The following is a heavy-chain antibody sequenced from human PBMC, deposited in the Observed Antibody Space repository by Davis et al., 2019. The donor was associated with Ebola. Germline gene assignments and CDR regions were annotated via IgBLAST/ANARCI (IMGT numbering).Heavy chain of an antibody. CDR1: GYTFTSYG. D-gene: IGHD3-3*01. Sequence: ASVKVSCKASGYTFTSYGISWVRQAPGQGLEWMGWISAYNGNTNYAQKFQGWVTMTRDTSISTAYMELSRLRSDDTAVYYCARGPATIFGVVYTNYYGMDVWGQGTTVTVSS. J-gene: IGHJ6*02. V-gene: IGHV1-18*01. CDR2: ISAYNGNT. CDR3: ARGPATIFGVVYTNYYGMDV.